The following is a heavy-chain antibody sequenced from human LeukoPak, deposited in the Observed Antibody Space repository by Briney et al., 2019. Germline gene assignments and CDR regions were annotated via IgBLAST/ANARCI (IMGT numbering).Heavy chain of an antibody. D-gene: IGHD3-10*01. V-gene: IGHV3-23*01. CDR3: AKSSGFGDAFDI. Sequence: GGSLRLSCAASGFTFSSYAMSWVRQAPGKGLEWVSAIGGSGGSTYYADSVKGRFTISRDNSKNTLYLQMNSLRAEDTAVYYCAKSSGFGDAFDIWGQGTMVTVSS. CDR1: GFTFSSYA. CDR2: IGGSGGST. J-gene: IGHJ3*02.